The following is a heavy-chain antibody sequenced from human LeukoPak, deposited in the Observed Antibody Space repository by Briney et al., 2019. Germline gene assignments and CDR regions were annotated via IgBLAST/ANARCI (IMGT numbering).Heavy chain of an antibody. D-gene: IGHD6-13*01. CDR2: IYHSGST. V-gene: IGHV4-38-2*02. CDR1: GYSINTGDY. J-gene: IGHJ4*02. Sequence: PSETLSLTCTVSGYSINTGDYWGWIRQTPGKGLEWIGNIYHSGSTYYNPSLKSRVTILVDTSENQFSLKLISVTAADTAVYYCARLNSRAFDCDYSGQGTLVTVSS. CDR3: ARLNSRAFDCDY.